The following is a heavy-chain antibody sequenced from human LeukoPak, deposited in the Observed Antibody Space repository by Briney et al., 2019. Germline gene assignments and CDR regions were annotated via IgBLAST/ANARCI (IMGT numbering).Heavy chain of an antibody. Sequence: GGSLRLSCAASGFTFSNYAMNWVRQAPGKGLEWVSAISGGATSTYYADSVKGRFTISRDNSKNTLYLQMNSLRAEDTAVYYCARLRGDFWSGYYNPYYYYYMDVWGKGTTVTVSS. D-gene: IGHD3-3*01. CDR2: ISGGATST. CDR1: GFTFSNYA. J-gene: IGHJ6*03. V-gene: IGHV3-23*01. CDR3: ARLRGDFWSGYYNPYYYYYMDV.